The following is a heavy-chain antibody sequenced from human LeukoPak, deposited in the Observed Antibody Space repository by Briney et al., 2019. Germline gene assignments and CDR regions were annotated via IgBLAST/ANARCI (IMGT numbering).Heavy chain of an antibody. CDR3: ASLTPSI. V-gene: IGHV3-11*01. CDR1: GFTFSDYY. CDR2: LSSSGTTT. J-gene: IGHJ4*02. Sequence: PGRSLRLSCTASGFTFSDYYMSWIRQAPGKGLEWVSFLSSSGTTTYYADSVKGRFTISRDSAKTSLYLQMNSLTVEDTAVYYCASLTPSIWGQGTLVTVSS.